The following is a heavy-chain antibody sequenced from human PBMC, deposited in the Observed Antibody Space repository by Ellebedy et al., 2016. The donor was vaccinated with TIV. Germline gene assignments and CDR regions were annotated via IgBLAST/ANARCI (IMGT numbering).Heavy chain of an antibody. CDR3: AREVSGSSAYEDY. CDR1: GYTFTSYY. V-gene: IGHV1-46*01. Sequence: ASVKVSXXASGYTFTSYYMHWVRQAPGQGLEWMGIINPNGGGATYAQKFQGRVTMTTDTSTSTVYMELSSLRSDDTAVYYCAREVSGSSAYEDYWGQGTLVTV. D-gene: IGHD3-22*01. J-gene: IGHJ4*02. CDR2: INPNGGGA.